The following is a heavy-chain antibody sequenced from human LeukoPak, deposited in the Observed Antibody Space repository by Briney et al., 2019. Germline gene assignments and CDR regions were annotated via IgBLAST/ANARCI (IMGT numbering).Heavy chain of an antibody. V-gene: IGHV5-51*01. Sequence: GESLKISCRGSGYSFSTYWIAWVRQMPGKGLEWMGIIYPGDSDTRYSPSFQGQVTISADKSISTAYLQWSSLKASDTAMYYCARYFEEAYCGGDCPPGDAFDIWGQGTMVTVSS. D-gene: IGHD2-21*02. CDR2: IYPGDSDT. CDR1: GYSFSTYW. J-gene: IGHJ3*02. CDR3: ARYFEEAYCGGDCPPGDAFDI.